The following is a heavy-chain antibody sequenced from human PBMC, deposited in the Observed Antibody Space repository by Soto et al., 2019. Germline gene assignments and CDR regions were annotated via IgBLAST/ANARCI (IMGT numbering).Heavy chain of an antibody. Sequence: TLSLTCNVSGDSLGTYYWTWIRQPPGKGLEWIAYMYYRGSINYNPSLKSRVTISVDTSKNQFSLKLRSVTAADTAIYYCARLKWDLLPAGFDIWGQGTLVTVSS. D-gene: IGHD1-26*01. J-gene: IGHJ3*02. V-gene: IGHV4-59*01. CDR1: GDSLGTYY. CDR2: MYYRGSI. CDR3: ARLKWDLLPAGFDI.